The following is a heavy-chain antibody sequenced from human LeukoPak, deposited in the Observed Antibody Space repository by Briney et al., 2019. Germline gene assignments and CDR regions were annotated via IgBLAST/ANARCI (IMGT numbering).Heavy chain of an antibody. Sequence: GGSLRLSCAASGFTFSSYSMNWVRQAPGKGLEWVSSISSSSYIYYADSVKGRFTISRDNAKNSLYLQMNSLRAEDTAVYYCAREVPSYYYGMDVWGQGTTVTVSS. CDR3: AREVPSYYYGMDV. CDR1: GFTFSSYS. D-gene: IGHD1-1*01. V-gene: IGHV3-21*01. CDR2: ISSSSYI. J-gene: IGHJ6*02.